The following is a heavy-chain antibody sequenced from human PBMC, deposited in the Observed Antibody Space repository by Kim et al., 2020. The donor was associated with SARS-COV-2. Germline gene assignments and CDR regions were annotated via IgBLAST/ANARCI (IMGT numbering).Heavy chain of an antibody. J-gene: IGHJ5*02. V-gene: IGHV1-18*01. D-gene: IGHD6-13*01. CDR3: ARGGGGAAAADP. CDR2: ISVHNGHT. Sequence: ASVKVSCKASGYNFINYGITWVRQAPGQGLEWMGWISVHNGHTNYAQRLQGRVTMTTDISTSTAYMELRSLTSDDTAVYYCARGGGGAAAADPWGQGTLV. CDR1: GYNFINYG.